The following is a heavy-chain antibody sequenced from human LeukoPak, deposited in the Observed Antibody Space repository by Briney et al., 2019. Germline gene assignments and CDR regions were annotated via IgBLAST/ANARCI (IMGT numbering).Heavy chain of an antibody. Sequence: SETLSLTCTVSGGSISSSSYYWGWIRQPPGKGLEWIGSIYYSGSTYYNPSLKSRVTISVDTSKNQFSLKLSSVTAADTAVYYCARGKDYGDCIDYWGQGTLVTVSS. CDR3: ARGKDYGDCIDY. J-gene: IGHJ4*02. CDR2: IYYSGST. V-gene: IGHV4-39*07. D-gene: IGHD4-17*01. CDR1: GGSISSSSYY.